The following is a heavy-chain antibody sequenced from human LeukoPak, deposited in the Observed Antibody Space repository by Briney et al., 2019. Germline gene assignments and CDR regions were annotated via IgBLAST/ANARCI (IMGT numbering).Heavy chain of an antibody. CDR1: GGSISSHY. CDR3: AGGYSSSSQYVY. Sequence: SETLSLTCTVSGGSISSHYWSWIRQPPGKGLEWIGYIYYSGSTNYNPSLKSRVTISVDTSKNQFSLKLSAVTAADTAVYYCAGGYSSSSQYVYWGQGTLVTVSS. V-gene: IGHV4-59*11. CDR2: IYYSGST. D-gene: IGHD6-6*01. J-gene: IGHJ4*02.